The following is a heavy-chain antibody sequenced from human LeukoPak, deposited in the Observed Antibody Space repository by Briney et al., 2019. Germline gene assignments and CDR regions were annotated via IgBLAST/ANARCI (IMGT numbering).Heavy chain of an antibody. Sequence: GGSLRLSCAASGFTFSSYAMSWVRQAPGKGLEWVSAISGSGGSTYYADSVKGRFTISRDNSKNTLYLQMNSLRAEDTAVYYCAKQMRPGKFFGVVTWGQGTLVTVSS. CDR2: ISGSGGST. CDR3: AKQMRPGKFFGVVT. J-gene: IGHJ5*02. V-gene: IGHV3-23*01. CDR1: GFTFSSYA. D-gene: IGHD3-3*01.